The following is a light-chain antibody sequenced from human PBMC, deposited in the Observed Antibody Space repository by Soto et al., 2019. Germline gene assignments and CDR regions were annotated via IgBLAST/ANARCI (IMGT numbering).Light chain of an antibody. CDR2: GAS. CDR1: QSVSSSY. J-gene: IGKJ1*01. V-gene: IGKV3-20*01. Sequence: EIVLTQSPGTLSLSPGERATLSCRASQSVSSSYLAWYQHKPGQAPRLLIYGASSRATGIPGRFSGSGSGTDFTLTISRLEPEDFAVYYCQQYGSSSWTFGQGTKVDVK. CDR3: QQYGSSSWT.